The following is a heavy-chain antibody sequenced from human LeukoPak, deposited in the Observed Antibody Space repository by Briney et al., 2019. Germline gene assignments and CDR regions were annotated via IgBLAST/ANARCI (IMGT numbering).Heavy chain of an antibody. CDR3: AGIIVVVPAENYFDY. CDR1: GGSISSSSYY. J-gene: IGHJ4*02. Sequence: TSSGTLSLTCTVSGGSISSSSYYWGWIRQPPGKGLEWIGSIYYSGSTYYNPSLKSRVTISVDTSKNQFSLKLSSVTAADTAVYYCAGIIVVVPAENYFDYWGQGTLVTVSS. V-gene: IGHV4-39*01. D-gene: IGHD2-2*01. CDR2: IYYSGST.